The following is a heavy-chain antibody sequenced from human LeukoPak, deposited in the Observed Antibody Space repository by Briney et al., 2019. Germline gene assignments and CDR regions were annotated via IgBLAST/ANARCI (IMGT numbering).Heavy chain of an antibody. CDR3: ARSLSGYITDPFFDQ. Sequence: GESLRLSCVVYGFSFSNFEMNWVRQAPGKGLEWVSYIRSSSITPYAASVKGRFTTSRDNARDSLYLQMSSLSAEDTAGYYCARSLSGYITDPFFDQWGQGALVTVSS. D-gene: IGHD5-12*01. J-gene: IGHJ4*02. CDR1: GFSFSNFE. CDR2: IRSSSIT. V-gene: IGHV3-48*03.